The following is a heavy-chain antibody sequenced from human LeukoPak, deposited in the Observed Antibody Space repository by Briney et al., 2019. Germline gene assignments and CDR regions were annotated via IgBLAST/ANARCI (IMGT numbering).Heavy chain of an antibody. V-gene: IGHV3-74*01. D-gene: IGHD7-27*01. Sequence: PGGSLRLSCAASGFTFSRHWMYWLRQAPGKGLAWVSRINGDGSATNYAGSMKGRFTISRDNAKNILYLQMNSLREDDTAVYYCARDINWGQVDYWGQGTLVTVSS. CDR1: GFTFSRHW. J-gene: IGHJ4*02. CDR2: INGDGSAT. CDR3: ARDINWGQVDY.